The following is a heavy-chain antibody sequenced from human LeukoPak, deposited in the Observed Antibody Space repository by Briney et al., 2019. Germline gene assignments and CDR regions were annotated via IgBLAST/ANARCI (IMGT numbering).Heavy chain of an antibody. CDR1: GGSISSSSYY. V-gene: IGHV4-39*07. CDR2: IYYSGST. CDR3: ARLLKPIGDFQNWFDP. J-gene: IGHJ5*02. Sequence: SETLSLTCTVSGGSISSSSYYWGWIRQPPGKVLEGIGSIYYSGSTYYHPSLKSRVTISVDTSKPQFSLQLSSVTAAATAVYYCARLLKPIGDFQNWFDPWGQGTLVTVSS. D-gene: IGHD3-3*01.